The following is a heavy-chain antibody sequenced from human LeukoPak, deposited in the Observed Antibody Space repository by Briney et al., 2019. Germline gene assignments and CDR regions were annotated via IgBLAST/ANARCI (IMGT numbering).Heavy chain of an antibody. J-gene: IGHJ3*02. CDR2: INDSGST. CDR3: ARERSASPAFDI. CDR1: RGSIRDHY. V-gene: IGHV4-59*11. Sequence: PSETLSLTCTVSRGSIRDHYWSWIRQSPGGGLEWIGYINDSGSTKYNPSLNSRVTMSLAKSKKQFSLTLTSVNAADAAVYYCARERSASPAFDIWGQGTGVSVSS.